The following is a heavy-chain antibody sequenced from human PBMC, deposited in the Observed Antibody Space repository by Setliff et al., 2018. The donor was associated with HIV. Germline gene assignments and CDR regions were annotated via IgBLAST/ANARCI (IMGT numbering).Heavy chain of an antibody. J-gene: IGHJ4*02. D-gene: IGHD3-10*01. CDR2: IDHSGNI. V-gene: IGHV4-34*01. Sequence: NPSETLSLTCAVYGESFNDYYWTWIRQPPGKGLEWIGEIDHSGNIKYHASLKSRVTISKDTSKNQISLKLRSVTAADTAVYYCARGLNYYGSGSYLPLGYWGQGTLVIVSS. CDR3: ARGLNYYGSGSYLPLGY. CDR1: GESFNDYY.